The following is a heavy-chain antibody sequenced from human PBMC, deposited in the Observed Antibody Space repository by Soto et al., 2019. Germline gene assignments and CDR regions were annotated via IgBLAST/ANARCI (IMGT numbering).Heavy chain of an antibody. CDR1: GFTFSSYW. Sequence: EVQLVESGGGLVQPGGSLRLSCAASGFTFSSYWMHWVRQAPGKGLVWVSSISTDASSTSYADPVKGRFTISRDNAKNTLYLPMNSVRAEDTAVYYCARLPNKSPQNWGQGTLVIVSP. CDR3: ARLPNKSPQN. CDR2: ISTDASST. J-gene: IGHJ4*02. V-gene: IGHV3-74*01.